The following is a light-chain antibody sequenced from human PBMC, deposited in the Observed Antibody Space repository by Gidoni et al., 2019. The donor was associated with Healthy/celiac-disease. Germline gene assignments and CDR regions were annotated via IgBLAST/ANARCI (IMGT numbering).Light chain of an antibody. V-gene: IGKV1-9*01. J-gene: IGKJ2*01. Sequence: DIQLTQSPSFLSASVGERVTITCRASQGISSYLAWYQQKPGKAPKLLIYAASTLQSGVPSRFSGSGSGTEFTLTISSLQPEDFATYYCQQLNSYPPMYTFGQGTKLEIK. CDR3: QQLNSYPPMYT. CDR2: AAS. CDR1: QGISSY.